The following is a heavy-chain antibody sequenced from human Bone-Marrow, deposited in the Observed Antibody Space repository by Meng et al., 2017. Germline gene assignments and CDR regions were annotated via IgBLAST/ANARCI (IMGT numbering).Heavy chain of an antibody. V-gene: IGHV3-20*04. CDR3: ARGGGNSLWYFAL. J-gene: IGHJ2*01. CDR1: GFNFDDFG. Sequence: VQVVGSGGGGVRPGGSLRLSCAASGFNFDDFGRNWVRQGPGKGLEWVSGINWNGGSTNYADSVKGRFTISRDNAKNSLYLQMNNLRAEDTAFYYCARGGGNSLWYFALWGRGTLVTVSS. D-gene: IGHD4-23*01. CDR2: INWNGGST.